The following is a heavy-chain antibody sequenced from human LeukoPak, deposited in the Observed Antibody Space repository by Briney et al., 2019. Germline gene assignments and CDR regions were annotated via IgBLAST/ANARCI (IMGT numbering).Heavy chain of an antibody. D-gene: IGHD6-13*01. CDR3: ARRGAAAGTPGDYYYYMDV. CDR2: ISYDGGNK. V-gene: IGHV3-30*03. Sequence: PGRSLRLSCAASGFTFSSYGMHWVRQAPGKGLEWVAVISYDGGNKYYADSVKGRFTISRDNSKNTLYLQMNSLRSEDTAVYYCARRGAAAGTPGDYYYYMDVWGKGTTVTVSS. J-gene: IGHJ6*03. CDR1: GFTFSSYG.